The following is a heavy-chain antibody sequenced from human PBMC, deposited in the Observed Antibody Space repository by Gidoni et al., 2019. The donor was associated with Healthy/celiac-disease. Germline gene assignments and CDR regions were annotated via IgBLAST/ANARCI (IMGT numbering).Heavy chain of an antibody. CDR2: IYSGGST. CDR3: ARCYYDSSGYYPDY. V-gene: IGHV3-53*01. D-gene: IGHD3-22*01. Sequence: EVQLVESGGGLIQPGGSLRLSCAASGFTVSSHYMSWVRQAPGKGLEWVSVIYSGGSTYYADSVKGRFTISRDNSKNTLYLQMNSLRAEDTAVYYCARCYYDSSGYYPDYWGQGTLVTVSS. J-gene: IGHJ4*02. CDR1: GFTVSSHY.